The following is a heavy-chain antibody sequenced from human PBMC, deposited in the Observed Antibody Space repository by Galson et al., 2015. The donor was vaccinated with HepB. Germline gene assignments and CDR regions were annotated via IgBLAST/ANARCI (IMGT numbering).Heavy chain of an antibody. CDR1: GFTFSSYA. D-gene: IGHD5-24*01. J-gene: IGHJ4*02. CDR2: ISYGGSNK. CDR3: ASPRRWLQLKPLDY. V-gene: IGHV3-30-3*01. Sequence: SLRLSCAASGFTFSSYAMHWVRQAPGKGLEWVAVISYGGSNKYYADSVKGRFTISRDNSKNTLYLQMNSLRAEDTAVYYCASPRRWLQLKPLDYWGQGTLVTVSS.